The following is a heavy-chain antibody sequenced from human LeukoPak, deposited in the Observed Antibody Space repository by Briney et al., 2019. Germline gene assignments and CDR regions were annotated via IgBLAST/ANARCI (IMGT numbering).Heavy chain of an antibody. V-gene: IGHV1-8*03. D-gene: IGHD6-19*01. CDR1: GYTFTSYD. CDR3: ARMTVSGRDNWFDP. Sequence: ASVKVSCKASGYTFTSYDINWVRQATGQGLEWRGWLNPNSGNTGYAQKFQGRVTISRNTSINTAYMELSGLRSEDTAVYYCARMTVSGRDNWFDPWGQGTLVTVSS. J-gene: IGHJ5*02. CDR2: LNPNSGNT.